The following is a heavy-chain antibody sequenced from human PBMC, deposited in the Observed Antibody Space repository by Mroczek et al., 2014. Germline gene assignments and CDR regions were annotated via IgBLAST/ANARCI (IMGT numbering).Heavy chain of an antibody. CDR3: AREGRGVAAAGTLGYYYYGMDV. V-gene: IGHV4-59*01. CDR2: IYYSGST. D-gene: IGHD6-13*01. CDR1: GGSISSYY. J-gene: IGHJ6*02. Sequence: QVQLQQWGPGLVKPSETLSLTCTVSGGSISSYYWSWIRQPPGKGLEWIGYIYYSGSTNYNPSLKSRVTISVDTSKNQFSLKLSSVTAADTAVYYCAREGRGVAAAGTLGYYYYGMDVWGQGPRSPSP.